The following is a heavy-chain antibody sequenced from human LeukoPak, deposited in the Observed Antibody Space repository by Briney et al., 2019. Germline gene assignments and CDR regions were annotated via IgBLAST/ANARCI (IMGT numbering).Heavy chain of an antibody. Sequence: SVKVSCKASGCTFSSYAISWVRQAPGQGLEWMGGIIPIFGTANYAQKFQGRVTITADESTSTAYMELSSLRSEDTAVYYCARSLGYCSGGSCTDAFDIWGQGTMVTVSS. D-gene: IGHD2-15*01. CDR1: GCTFSSYA. CDR2: IIPIFGTA. CDR3: ARSLGYCSGGSCTDAFDI. J-gene: IGHJ3*02. V-gene: IGHV1-69*13.